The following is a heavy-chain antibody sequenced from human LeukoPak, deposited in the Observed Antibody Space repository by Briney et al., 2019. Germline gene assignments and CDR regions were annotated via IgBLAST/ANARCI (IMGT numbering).Heavy chain of an antibody. CDR3: ARFGLRVATIPGPYYGMDV. V-gene: IGHV3-66*01. CDR1: GFTVSSNY. D-gene: IGHD3-3*01. J-gene: IGHJ6*02. CDR2: IYSGGST. Sequence: GGSLRLSCAASGFTVSSNYMSWVRQAPGKGLEWVSVIYSGGSTYYADSVKGRFTISRDNSKNTLYLQMNSLRAEDTAVYYCARFGLRVATIPGPYYGMDVWGQGTTVTVSS.